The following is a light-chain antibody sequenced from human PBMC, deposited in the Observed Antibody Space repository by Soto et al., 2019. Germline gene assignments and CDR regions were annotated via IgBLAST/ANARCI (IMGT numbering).Light chain of an antibody. CDR2: AAS. CDR3: LQDYIYPWT. Sequence: ATQVTQSPPSLSASVGDRVTVTCRASQDIRNNLGWYQQKPGKVPKLLIYAASSLQSGVPSRCSGSGSGTDCTLTISSLQPEDFATYYCLQDYIYPWTFGQGTKVDIK. J-gene: IGKJ1*01. V-gene: IGKV1-6*01. CDR1: QDIRNN.